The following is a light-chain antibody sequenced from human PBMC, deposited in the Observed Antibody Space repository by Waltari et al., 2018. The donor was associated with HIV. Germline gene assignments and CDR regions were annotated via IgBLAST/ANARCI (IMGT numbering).Light chain of an antibody. J-gene: IGKJ1*01. Sequence: DIQMTQSPSTLSASVGDRVTITCRASHSVSSWLAWYQQQPGKAPKLLIYGASSLKSGVPSRFSGSGSGTEFTLTISGLQPDDFATYYCQQYNYSPWTFGHGTKVDI. CDR1: HSVSSW. CDR3: QQYNYSPWT. CDR2: GAS. V-gene: IGKV1-5*03.